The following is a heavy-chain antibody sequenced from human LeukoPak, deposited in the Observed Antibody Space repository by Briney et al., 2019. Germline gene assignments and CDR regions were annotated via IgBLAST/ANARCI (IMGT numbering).Heavy chain of an antibody. CDR3: ARAGLWDHSDSSGYHNAAFDV. CDR1: EYTLTDYY. V-gene: IGHV1-2*02. D-gene: IGHD3-22*01. CDR2: INPSSGGT. J-gene: IGHJ3*01. Sequence: GASVKVSCKAFEYTLTDYYVHWVRQAPGQGLEWMGWINPSSGGTNYAQNFQGRVTMTRDTSISASYMELSRLGSDDTAVYYCARAGLWDHSDSSGYHNAAFDVWGQGTVVTVSS.